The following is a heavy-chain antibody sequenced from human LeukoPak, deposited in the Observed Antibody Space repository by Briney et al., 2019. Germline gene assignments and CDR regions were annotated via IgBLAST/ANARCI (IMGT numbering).Heavy chain of an antibody. CDR2: ISSSSSYI. Sequence: PGGSLRLSCAASGFTFSSYAMSWVRQAPGKGLEWVSSISSSSSYIYYADSVKGRFTISRDNAKNSLYLQMNSLRAEDTAVYYCASSPSFYCSSTSCPSQHWGQGTLVTVSS. J-gene: IGHJ1*01. V-gene: IGHV3-21*01. D-gene: IGHD2-2*01. CDR3: ASSPSFYCSSTSCPSQH. CDR1: GFTFSSYA.